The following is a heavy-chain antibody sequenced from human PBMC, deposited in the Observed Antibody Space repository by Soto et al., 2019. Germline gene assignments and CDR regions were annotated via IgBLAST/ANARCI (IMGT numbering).Heavy chain of an antibody. J-gene: IGHJ4*02. CDR3: ARGVLDYDILPGFPDY. Sequence: HPGGSLRLSCAASGFTFSSYGMHWVRQAPGKGLEWVAVIWYDGSNKYYADSVKGRFTISRDNSKNTLYLQMNSLRAEDTAVYYCARGVLDYDILPGFPDYWGQGTLVTVSS. CDR2: IWYDGSNK. D-gene: IGHD3-9*01. V-gene: IGHV3-33*01. CDR1: GFTFSSYG.